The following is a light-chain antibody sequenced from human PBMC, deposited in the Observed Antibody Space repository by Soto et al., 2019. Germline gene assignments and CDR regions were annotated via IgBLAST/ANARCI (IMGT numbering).Light chain of an antibody. V-gene: IGLV2-14*01. CDR3: SSYTSSSSYV. CDR2: DVS. CDR1: SSDVGDYNY. Sequence: QSVLTQPASVSGSPGQSITISCTGTSSDVGDYNYVSWYQQHPGKAPKLMIYDVSIRPSGVSNRFSGSKSGNTASLTMSGLQAEDEADYYCSSYTSSSSYVFATGTKLTVL. J-gene: IGLJ1*01.